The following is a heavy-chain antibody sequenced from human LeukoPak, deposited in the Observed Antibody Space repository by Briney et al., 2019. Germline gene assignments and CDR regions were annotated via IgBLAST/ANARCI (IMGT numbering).Heavy chain of an antibody. D-gene: IGHD1-26*01. CDR3: ARDREVGATGYYFDY. CDR2: INHSGST. Sequence: SQTLSLTCTVSGGSISSGSYYWSWIRQPAGNGLEWIGEINHSGSTNYNPSLKSRVTISVDTSKNQFSLKLSSVTAADTAVYYCARDREVGATGYYFDYWGQGTLVTVSS. V-gene: IGHV4-61*09. CDR1: GGSISSGSYY. J-gene: IGHJ4*02.